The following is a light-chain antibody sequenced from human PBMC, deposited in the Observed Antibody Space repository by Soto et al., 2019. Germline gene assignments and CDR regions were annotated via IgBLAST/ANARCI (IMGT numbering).Light chain of an antibody. V-gene: IGLV2-14*01. CDR3: SSYTSSHIVV. J-gene: IGLJ2*01. Sequence: LTQPHSVSESPGKTVTISCTRSSGSFGSSYVQWYQQHPGKAPKLMIYEVSNRPSGVSNRFSGSKSGNTASLTISGLQAEDEADYYCSSYTSSHIVVFGGGTQLTVL. CDR1: SSGSFGSSY. CDR2: EVS.